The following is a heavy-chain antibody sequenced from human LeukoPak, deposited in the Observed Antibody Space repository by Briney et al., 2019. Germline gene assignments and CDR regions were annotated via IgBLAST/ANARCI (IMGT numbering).Heavy chain of an antibody. CDR3: AKAATFYYGSDL. CDR1: GFTFRSYA. CDR2: ISGSDGNT. D-gene: IGHD3-10*01. V-gene: IGHV3-23*01. Sequence: GGSLRLSCAASGFTFRSYAMNWVRQAPGEGLEWVSAISGSDGNTYYADSVKGRFTISRDDSKNTLYLQMNRLRAEDTALYYCAKAATFYYGSDLWGQGILVAVSS. J-gene: IGHJ4*02.